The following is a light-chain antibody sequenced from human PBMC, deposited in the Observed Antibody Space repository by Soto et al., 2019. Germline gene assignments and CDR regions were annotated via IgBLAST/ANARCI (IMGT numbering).Light chain of an antibody. CDR2: GAS. Sequence: EIVLTQSPGTLSLSPGERATLSCRASQGVSSTNLAWYQQKPGQAPRLLIFGASNRATGIPDRFSASGSGTDFTLTISRLEPEDFAVYYCQQYGSSPPFTFGPGTKVDIK. J-gene: IGKJ3*01. CDR3: QQYGSSPPFT. V-gene: IGKV3-20*01. CDR1: QGVSSTN.